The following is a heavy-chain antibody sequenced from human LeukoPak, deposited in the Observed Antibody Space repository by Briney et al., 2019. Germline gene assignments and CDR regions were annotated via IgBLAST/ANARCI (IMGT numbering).Heavy chain of an antibody. J-gene: IGHJ6*03. Sequence: GGTLRLSCAAYGFTFSSYGMSWVRQAPGKGLEWVSAICGSGGSTYYADSVKGRITTYRANSKNTLYLQMNSLRAEDTAVYYCAVSNYYYYMDVGGKGTTVTIPS. CDR2: ICGSGGST. CDR3: AVSNYYYYMDV. V-gene: IGHV3-23*01. CDR1: GFTFSSYG.